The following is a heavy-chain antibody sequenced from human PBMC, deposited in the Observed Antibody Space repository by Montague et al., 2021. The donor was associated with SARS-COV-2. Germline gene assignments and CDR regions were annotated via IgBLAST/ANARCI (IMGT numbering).Heavy chain of an antibody. D-gene: IGHD3-10*02. CDR3: LRAGVFDNRPPV. V-gene: IGHV4-4*02. CDR2: HSGDT. Sequence: HSGDTNYNPSFKSRVTISVDQSKNQYSLELNFVTAADTALYYCLRAGVFDNRPPVWCQGVLVIVSS. J-gene: IGHJ4*02.